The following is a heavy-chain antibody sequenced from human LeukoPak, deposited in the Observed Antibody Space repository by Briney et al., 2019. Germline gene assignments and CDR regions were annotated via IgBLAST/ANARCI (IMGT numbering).Heavy chain of an antibody. J-gene: IGHJ3*02. Sequence: PSETLSLTCSVSGGSISGFYWSWIRQPPGEGLEWIGYIYYTGTTDYNPSLQSRVTISIDKSKNQFSLRLSSVTAADTAVYYCARTDALDIWGQGTMVTVSS. CDR2: IYYTGTT. V-gene: IGHV4-59*01. CDR3: ARTDALDI. CDR1: GGSISGFY.